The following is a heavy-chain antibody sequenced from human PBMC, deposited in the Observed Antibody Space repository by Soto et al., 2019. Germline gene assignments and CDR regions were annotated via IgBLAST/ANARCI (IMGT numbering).Heavy chain of an antibody. D-gene: IGHD2-8*01. V-gene: IGHV5-51*01. Sequence: GESLKISCKGSGYSFTSYWIGWVRQMPGKGLEWMGIIYPGDSDTRYSPSFQGQVTISADKSISTAYLQWSSLKASDTAMYYCARHPYCTNGVCYPQYYYYGMDVWGQGTTVTVSS. J-gene: IGHJ6*02. CDR3: ARHPYCTNGVCYPQYYYYGMDV. CDR2: IYPGDSDT. CDR1: GYSFTSYW.